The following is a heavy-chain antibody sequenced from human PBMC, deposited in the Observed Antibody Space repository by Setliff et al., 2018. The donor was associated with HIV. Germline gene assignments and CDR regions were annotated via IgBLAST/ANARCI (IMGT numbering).Heavy chain of an antibody. Sequence: ASVKVSCKTSGYAFNNYGINWVRQAPGQGLEWMGMVYPSDGSTSYAQKFQGRVTMTADKSTSTVYMELRSLRSEDTAVYFCARGWSEDTSMVQVEYFEHWGQGTLVTVSS. CDR2: VYPSDGST. V-gene: IGHV1-46*02. CDR3: ARGWSEDTSMVQVEYFEH. CDR1: GYAFNNYG. J-gene: IGHJ1*01. D-gene: IGHD5-18*01.